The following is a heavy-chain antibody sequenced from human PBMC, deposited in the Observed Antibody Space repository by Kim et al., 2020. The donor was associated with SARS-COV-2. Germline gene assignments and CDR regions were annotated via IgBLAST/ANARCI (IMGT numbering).Heavy chain of an antibody. CDR2: ISSSGSYI. Sequence: GGSLRLSCAASGFTFSSYSMNWVRQAPGKGLEWISSISSSGSYIYYADSMKGRFTISRDNARASLYLQMNSLRAEDTAVDYCARVLTSGWSYFDYCGQGT. CDR1: GFTFSSYS. CDR3: ARVLTSGWSYFDY. D-gene: IGHD6-19*01. J-gene: IGHJ4*02. V-gene: IGHV3-21*01.